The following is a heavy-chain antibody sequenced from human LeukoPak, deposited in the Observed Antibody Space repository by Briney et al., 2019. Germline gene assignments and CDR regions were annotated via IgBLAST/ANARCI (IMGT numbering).Heavy chain of an antibody. CDR1: GFTFSSYS. Sequence: GGSLRLSCAASGFTFSSYSMNWVRQAPGKGLEWVSSISSSSYIYYADSEKGRFTISRDNDKNSLYLQMNSLRAEDTAVYYCARGGYCSSTSCPPVGWFDPWGQGTLVTVSS. J-gene: IGHJ5*02. V-gene: IGHV3-21*01. D-gene: IGHD2-2*01. CDR2: ISSSSYI. CDR3: ARGGYCSSTSCPPVGWFDP.